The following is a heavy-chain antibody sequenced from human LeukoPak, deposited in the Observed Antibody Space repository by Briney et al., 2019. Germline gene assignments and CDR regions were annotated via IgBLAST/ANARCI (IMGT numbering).Heavy chain of an antibody. D-gene: IGHD4/OR15-4a*01. CDR1: GVSISSGGYD. Sequence: PSETLSLTCTVSGVSISSGGYDWSWIRQHPGKGLEWIGYIYYSGSTYYNPSLKSRITMSVDTSKNQFSLKLSSVTAADTAVYYCARLSLAKPQWGQGTLVTVSS. CDR2: IYYSGST. CDR3: ARLSLAKPQ. V-gene: IGHV4-31*03. J-gene: IGHJ4*02.